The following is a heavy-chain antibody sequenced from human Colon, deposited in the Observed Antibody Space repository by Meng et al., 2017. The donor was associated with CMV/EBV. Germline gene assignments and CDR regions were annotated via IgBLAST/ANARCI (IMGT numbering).Heavy chain of an antibody. D-gene: IGHD2-2*01. Sequence: ASVKVSCKASGYTFTGYHMHWVRQAPGQGLEWMGWINPNSSGTNYAQKFQGRVTMTRDTSISTAYMELRRLRFDDTAIYYCARDLVVVIPDDLWGQGTLVTVSS. J-gene: IGHJ5*02. CDR1: GYTFTGYH. V-gene: IGHV1-2*02. CDR3: ARDLVVVIPDDL. CDR2: INPNSSGT.